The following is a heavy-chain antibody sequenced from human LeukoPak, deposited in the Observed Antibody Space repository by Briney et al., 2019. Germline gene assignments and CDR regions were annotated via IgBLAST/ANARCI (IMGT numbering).Heavy chain of an antibody. J-gene: IGHJ4*02. D-gene: IGHD5-18*01. CDR1: GYSFTSYW. CDR3: ARGGRGYSYGSSYFDY. Sequence: GESLKISCKGSGYSFTSYWIGWVRQMPGKGLEWMGIIYPGDSDTRYSPSFQGQVTISADQSISTAYLQWSSLKASDTAMYYCARGGRGYSYGSSYFDYWGQGTLVTVSS. V-gene: IGHV5-51*01. CDR2: IYPGDSDT.